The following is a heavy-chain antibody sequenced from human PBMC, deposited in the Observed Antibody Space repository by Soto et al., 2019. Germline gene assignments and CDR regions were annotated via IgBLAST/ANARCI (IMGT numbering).Heavy chain of an antibody. CDR1: GGSISSGGYY. CDR2: IYYSGST. J-gene: IGHJ6*02. CDR3: ARGHRIFGVVIMSYYYGMDV. D-gene: IGHD3-3*01. Sequence: SETLSLTCTVSGGSISSGGYYWSWIRQHPGKGLEWIGYIYYSGSTYYNPSLKSRVTISVDTSKNQFSLKLSSVTAADTAVYYCARGHRIFGVVIMSYYYGMDVWGQGTTVTVSS. V-gene: IGHV4-31*03.